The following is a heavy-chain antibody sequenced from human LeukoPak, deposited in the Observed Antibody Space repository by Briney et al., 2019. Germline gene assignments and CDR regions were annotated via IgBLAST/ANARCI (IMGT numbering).Heavy chain of an antibody. D-gene: IGHD3-10*02. J-gene: IGHJ6*04. V-gene: IGHV3-48*03. Sequence: GGSLRLSYAASGFTFSSYEMNWVRQAPGKGLEWVSYISSSGSTIYYADSVKGRFTISRDNAKNSLYLQMHCMRAEDTAVYYCALLSTTMVGVVWGKGATVTISS. CDR1: GFTFSSYE. CDR3: ALLSTTMVGVV. CDR2: ISSSGSTI.